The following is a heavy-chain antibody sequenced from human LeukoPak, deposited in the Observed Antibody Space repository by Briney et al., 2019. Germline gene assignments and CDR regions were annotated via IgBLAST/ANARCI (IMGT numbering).Heavy chain of an antibody. Sequence: PSETLSLTCAVSGGYIRDYQWRWIRQPPGKGLEWIGHINTNGRTDYNPSLRSRLTFSVDTSRDQFSLKLSSVTAADTAMYYCATSYGYKVAPFDLWGQGTLVTVSS. J-gene: IGHJ4*02. CDR1: GGYIRDYQ. CDR3: ATSYGYKVAPFDL. D-gene: IGHD4-17*01. V-gene: IGHV4-4*09. CDR2: INTNGRT.